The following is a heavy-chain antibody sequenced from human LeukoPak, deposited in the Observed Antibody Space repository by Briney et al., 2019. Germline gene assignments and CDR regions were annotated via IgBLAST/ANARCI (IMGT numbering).Heavy chain of an antibody. D-gene: IGHD2-2*01. CDR1: GLTFSSYA. CDR2: ISGSGGST. CDR3: AKVKRGPMIVVGAFYN. J-gene: IGHJ3*02. V-gene: IGHV3-23*01. Sequence: GGSLRLSCAASGLTFSSYAMSWVRRAPGKGLEWVSAISGSGGSTYYADSVKGRFTISRDNSKNTLYLQMNSLRAEDTAVYYCAKVKRGPMIVVGAFYNWGPGTMVPGSS.